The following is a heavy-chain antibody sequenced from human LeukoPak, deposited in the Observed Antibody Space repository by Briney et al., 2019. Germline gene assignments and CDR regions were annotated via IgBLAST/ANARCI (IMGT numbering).Heavy chain of an antibody. CDR1: GGSISSGSYY. CDR3: ARHRGGGYSTYYYYYYYMDV. D-gene: IGHD5-18*01. J-gene: IGHJ6*03. V-gene: IGHV4-61*02. Sequence: PSQTLSLTCTVSGGSISSGSYYWSWIRQPAGKGLEWIGRIYTSGSTNYNPSLKSRVTISVDTSKNQFSLKLSSVTAADTAVYYCARHRGGGYSTYYYYYYYMDVWGKGTTVTISS. CDR2: IYTSGST.